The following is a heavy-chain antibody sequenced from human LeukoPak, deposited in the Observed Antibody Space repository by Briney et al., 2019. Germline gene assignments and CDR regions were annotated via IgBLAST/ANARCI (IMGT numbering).Heavy chain of an antibody. Sequence: GGSLRLSCAASGFTFTNYAMTWVRQAPGKGVEWVSVISGSGSSTNYADSVKGRFTVSRDNSRNTLFLQMNSLRAEDTAVYYCAKGSSGYYYDNWFDPWGQGTLVTVSS. CDR3: AKGSSGYYYDNWFDP. CDR2: ISGSGSST. V-gene: IGHV3-23*01. CDR1: GFTFTNYA. J-gene: IGHJ5*02. D-gene: IGHD3-22*01.